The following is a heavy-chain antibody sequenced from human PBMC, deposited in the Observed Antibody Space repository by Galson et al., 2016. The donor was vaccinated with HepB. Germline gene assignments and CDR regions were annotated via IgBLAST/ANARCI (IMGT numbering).Heavy chain of an antibody. CDR3: ARGADMGTIGSGDFHY. CDR2: INPSAGGT. V-gene: IGHV1-46*01. J-gene: IGHJ4*02. D-gene: IGHD5-24*01. Sequence: ASGQGLEWMGMINPSAGGTISAQKFQGRVTMTRDTSTSSVYMELSSLRSEDTAIYYCARGADMGTIGSGDFHYWGQGTLVAVSS.